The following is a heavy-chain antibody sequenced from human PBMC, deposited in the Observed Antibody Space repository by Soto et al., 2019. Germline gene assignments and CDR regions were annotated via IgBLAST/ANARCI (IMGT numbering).Heavy chain of an antibody. Sequence: SETLSLTCAVYGGSFSGYYWSWIRQPPGKGLEWIGEINHSGSTNYNPSLKSRVTISVDTSKNQFSLKLSSVTAADTAVYYCARGELLYYYCSGSSDWFDPWGQGTLVTVSS. V-gene: IGHV4-34*01. J-gene: IGHJ5*02. CDR2: INHSGST. D-gene: IGHD3-10*01. CDR1: GGSFSGYY. CDR3: ARGELLYYYCSGSSDWFDP.